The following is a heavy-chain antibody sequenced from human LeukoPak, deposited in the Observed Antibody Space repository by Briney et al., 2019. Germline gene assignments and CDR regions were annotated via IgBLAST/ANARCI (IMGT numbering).Heavy chain of an antibody. V-gene: IGHV3-21*01. CDR3: ANHLACGSTSCPPFDY. CDR1: GFTFSRYS. J-gene: IGHJ4*02. D-gene: IGHD2-2*01. CDR2: ISGDSNYI. Sequence: GGSLRLSCAASGFTFSRYSMSWVRQAPGKGLEWVSSISGDSNYIYYADSVEGRFTISRDNAKNSLYLQMNSLRAEDTAVYYCANHLACGSTSCPPFDYWGQGTLVTVSS.